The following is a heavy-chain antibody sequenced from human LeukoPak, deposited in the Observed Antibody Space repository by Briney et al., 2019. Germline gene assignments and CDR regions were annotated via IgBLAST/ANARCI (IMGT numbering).Heavy chain of an antibody. D-gene: IGHD6-19*01. Sequence: PGGSLRLSCAASGFTFDDYAMHWVRQAPGKGLEWVSGISWNSGSIGYADSVKGRFTISRDNSKNTLYLQMNSLRAEDTAVYYCAKYSSGWYEGRYYYYGMDVWGQGTTVTVSS. V-gene: IGHV3-9*01. CDR1: GFTFDDYA. CDR2: ISWNSGSI. J-gene: IGHJ6*02. CDR3: AKYSSGWYEGRYYYYGMDV.